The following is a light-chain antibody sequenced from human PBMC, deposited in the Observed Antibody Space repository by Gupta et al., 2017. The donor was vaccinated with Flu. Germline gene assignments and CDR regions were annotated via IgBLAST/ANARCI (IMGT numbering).Light chain of an antibody. CDR3: AAWDDSRSGRV. CDR2: RNN. J-gene: IGLJ3*02. CDR1: SSNIGSNY. V-gene: IGLV1-47*01. Sequence: QSVLTHPPSASGTPGQRVTTPCSGSSSNIGSNYVYWYPQLPGTAPNLLVYRNNQRPSGVPDRFSGSKSGTSASLAISGLRAEDEADYYCAAWDDSRSGRVFGGGTKLTVL.